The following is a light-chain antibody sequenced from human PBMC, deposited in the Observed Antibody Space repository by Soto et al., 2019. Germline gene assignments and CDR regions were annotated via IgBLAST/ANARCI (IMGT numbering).Light chain of an antibody. CDR1: QSISSW. V-gene: IGKV1-5*01. CDR2: DAS. Sequence: DIQMTQSPSTLSASVGDRVTITCRASQSISSWLAWYQQKPGKAPKLLIYDASSLESGVPSRFSGSGSGTEFTLTISSLHPDDFGTYYCQHYYSYSPPTFGQGTKVEIK. J-gene: IGKJ1*01. CDR3: QHYYSYSPPT.